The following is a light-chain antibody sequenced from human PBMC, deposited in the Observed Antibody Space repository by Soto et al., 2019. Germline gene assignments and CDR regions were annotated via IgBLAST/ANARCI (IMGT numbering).Light chain of an antibody. J-gene: IGKJ3*01. CDR2: DAS. CDR1: QSVSSY. Sequence: EIVLTQSPATLSLSPGERATLSCRASQSVSSYLAWYQQKPGQAPRLLIYDASNRATGIPARLSGSGSGTDFTLTISSLEPEDFAVYYCQQRSNWSLFTFGPGTKVDIK. V-gene: IGKV3-11*01. CDR3: QQRSNWSLFT.